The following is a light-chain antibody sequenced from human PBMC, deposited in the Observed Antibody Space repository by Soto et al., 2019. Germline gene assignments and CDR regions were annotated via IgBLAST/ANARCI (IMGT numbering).Light chain of an antibody. Sequence: EIVMTHSPITLSVSPGRRPTLSCRASQNISRSLAWYQQKPGQGPSLLTYGTSTRAGGVPARFSGGGSGTEFTLTITSLQSEDFAGYYCHQYNGWPRTFGQGTKV. CDR2: GTS. V-gene: IGKV3-15*01. CDR1: QNISRS. J-gene: IGKJ1*01. CDR3: HQYNGWPRT.